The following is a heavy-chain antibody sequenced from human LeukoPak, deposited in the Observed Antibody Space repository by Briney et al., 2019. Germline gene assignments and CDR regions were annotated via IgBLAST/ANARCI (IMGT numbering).Heavy chain of an antibody. CDR2: FDPEDGET. CDR3: ARDYGGPDDY. CDR1: GYTLTELC. V-gene: IGHV1-24*01. Sequence: ASVTLSFTVSGYTLTELCMHWVRRSPGKRPEWRGGFDPEDGETIYAQKIQGRVTITADKSTSTAYMQLSSLRSEDTAVYYCARDYGGPDDYWGQGTLVTVSS. J-gene: IGHJ4*02. D-gene: IGHD4-23*01.